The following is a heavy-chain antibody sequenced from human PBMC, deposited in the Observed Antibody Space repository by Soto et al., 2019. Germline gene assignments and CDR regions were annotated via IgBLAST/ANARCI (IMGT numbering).Heavy chain of an antibody. CDR3: ARSPVLRYFDWVKYGMDV. CDR2: ISYDGSNK. J-gene: IGHJ6*02. V-gene: IGHV3-30-3*01. Sequence: QVQLVESGGGVVQPGRSLRLSCAASGFTFSSYAMHWVRQAPGKGLEWVAVISYDGSNKYYADSVKGRFTISRDNSKNTLYLQMNSLRAEDTAVYYCARSPVLRYFDWVKYGMDVWGQGTTVTVSS. D-gene: IGHD3-9*01. CDR1: GFTFSSYA.